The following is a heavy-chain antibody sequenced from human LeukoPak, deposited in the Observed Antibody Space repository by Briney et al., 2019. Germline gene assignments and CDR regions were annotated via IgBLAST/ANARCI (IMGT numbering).Heavy chain of an antibody. V-gene: IGHV3-53*01. Sequence: GGSLRLSCAASGFPFSSYWMSWVRQAPGKGLEWVSVIHSGGSKYFADSVKGRFSSSRDNSKNTLYLQMNSLRAEDTAVYYCASSKYGSGSHNWFDPWGQGTLVTVSS. CDR1: GFPFSSYW. D-gene: IGHD3-10*01. J-gene: IGHJ5*02. CDR3: ASSKYGSGSHNWFDP. CDR2: IHSGGSK.